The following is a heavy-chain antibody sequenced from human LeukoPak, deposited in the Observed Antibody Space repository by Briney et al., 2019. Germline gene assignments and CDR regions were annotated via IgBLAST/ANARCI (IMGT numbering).Heavy chain of an antibody. D-gene: IGHD6-19*01. V-gene: IGHV3-23*01. J-gene: IGHJ4*02. CDR3: AKHPVAGIFYHFDY. CDR1: GFTFSSSA. CDR2: ISASGGST. Sequence: PGGSLRLSCAASGFTFSSSAMSWVRQVPGKGLEWVSGISASGGSTSYADSVRGRFTISRDNSKNTLYVQMNSLRDEDTAVYYCAKHPVAGIFYHFDYWGQGSLVTVSS.